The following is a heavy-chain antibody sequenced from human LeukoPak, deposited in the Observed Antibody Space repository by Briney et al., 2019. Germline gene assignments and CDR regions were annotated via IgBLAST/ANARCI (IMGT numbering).Heavy chain of an antibody. D-gene: IGHD1-26*01. J-gene: IGHJ5*02. V-gene: IGHV1-46*01. CDR2: INPSGGST. CDR1: GYTFTSYY. Sequence: ASVKVSCKASGYTFTSYYMHWVRQAPGQGLEWMGIINPSGGSTSYAQKFQGRVTMTRDTSTSTVYMELSRLRSDDTAVYYCAREEIIVGATTGNWFDPWGQGTLVTVSS. CDR3: AREEIIVGATTGNWFDP.